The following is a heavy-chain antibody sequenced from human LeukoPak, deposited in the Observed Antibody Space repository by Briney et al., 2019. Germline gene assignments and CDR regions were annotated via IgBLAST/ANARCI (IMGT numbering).Heavy chain of an antibody. CDR1: GGSFSGYY. CDR3: ARANGDYGY. Sequence: SETLSLTCAVYGGSFSGYYWSWIRQPPGKGLEWIGEINHSGSTNYNPSLKSRVTISVDTSKSQFSLKLSSVTAADTAVYYCARANGDYGYWGQGTLVTVSS. V-gene: IGHV4-34*01. D-gene: IGHD4-17*01. J-gene: IGHJ4*02. CDR2: INHSGST.